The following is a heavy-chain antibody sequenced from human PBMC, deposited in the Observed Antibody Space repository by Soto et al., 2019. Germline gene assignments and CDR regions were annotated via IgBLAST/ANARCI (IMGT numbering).Heavy chain of an antibody. CDR2: VSSRSSYI. V-gene: IGHV3-21*01. CDR1: GFTFNVHN. CDR3: ARDNVPSDFLDS. D-gene: IGHD3-3*01. Sequence: LRLSCSASGFTFNVHNMNWVRQAPGKGLEWVSSVSSRSSYIYYSESVKGRFTISRDNAKNSLYLQMNSLRAEDTAVYYCARDNVPSDFLDSWGQGTPVTVSS. J-gene: IGHJ4*02.